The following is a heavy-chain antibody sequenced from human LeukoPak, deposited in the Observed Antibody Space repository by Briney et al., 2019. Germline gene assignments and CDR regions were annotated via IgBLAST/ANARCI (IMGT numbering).Heavy chain of an antibody. J-gene: IGHJ4*02. CDR2: INPNSGGT. Sequence: ASVKVSCKASGYTFTGYYMHWVRQAPGQGLEWMGWINPNSGGTNYAQKFQGRVTMTRDTSISTAYMELSRLRSDDTAVYYCATSRDGYNLVTFDYWGQGTLVTVSS. D-gene: IGHD5-12*01. CDR1: GYTFTGYY. V-gene: IGHV1-2*02. CDR3: ATSRDGYNLVTFDY.